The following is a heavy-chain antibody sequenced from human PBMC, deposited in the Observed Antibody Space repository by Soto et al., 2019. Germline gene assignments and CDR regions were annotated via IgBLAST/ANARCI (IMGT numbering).Heavy chain of an antibody. J-gene: IGHJ5*02. CDR1: GFTFTTYA. CDR2: ISGSGGST. D-gene: IGHD6-19*01. Sequence: GGSLRLSCAASGFTFTTYAMSWVRQAPGKGLEWVSAISGSGGSTYYADSVKGRFTISRDNSKNTLYLQMNSLRAEDTAVYYCAKDKRQWLARPWFDPWGQGTLVTVSS. V-gene: IGHV3-23*01. CDR3: AKDKRQWLARPWFDP.